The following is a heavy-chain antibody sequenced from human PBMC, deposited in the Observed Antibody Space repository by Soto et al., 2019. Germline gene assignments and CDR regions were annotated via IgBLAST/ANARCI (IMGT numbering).Heavy chain of an antibody. CDR2: IYPGDSDI. CDR1: GYIFTSYW. Sequence: GESLKISCNGSGYIFTSYWIGWVRQMPGKGLEWMAIIYPGDSDIRYNPSFQGQVTISADKSISTAYLQWSSLKASDTAMYYCARQPSNGQWYVWGQGTAVTVSS. D-gene: IGHD6-19*01. J-gene: IGHJ6*02. CDR3: ARQPSNGQWYV. V-gene: IGHV5-51*01.